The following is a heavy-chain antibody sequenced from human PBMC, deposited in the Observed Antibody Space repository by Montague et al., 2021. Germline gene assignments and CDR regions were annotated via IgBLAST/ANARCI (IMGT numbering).Heavy chain of an antibody. D-gene: IGHD1-26*01. V-gene: IGHV4-4*07. Sequence: SETLSLTCTVFGDSINTYSWSWIRQPAGKGLEWIGRLSNGGSTNSNPSLKSRVSMSVDTSKNQFSLKLSSVTAADTDVYFCGRDTVGASGYFYYYYMDVWGRGTTVTVSS. J-gene: IGHJ6*03. CDR1: GDSINTYS. CDR3: GRDTVGASGYFYYYYMDV. CDR2: LSNGGST.